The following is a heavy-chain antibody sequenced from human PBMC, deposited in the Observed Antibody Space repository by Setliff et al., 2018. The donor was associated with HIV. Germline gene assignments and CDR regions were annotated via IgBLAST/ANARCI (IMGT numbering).Heavy chain of an antibody. CDR2: IYTSGTT. Sequence: SETLSLTCTVFGGSISSYYWSWIRQPAGKGLEWIGRIYTSGTTNYNPSLKSRVTMSVDTSKNQFSLKLSSVTAADTAVYYCASTYYYDSLHFHHWGQGTLVTVSS. J-gene: IGHJ1*01. CDR3: ASTYYYDSLHFHH. D-gene: IGHD3-22*01. CDR1: GGSISSYY. V-gene: IGHV4-4*07.